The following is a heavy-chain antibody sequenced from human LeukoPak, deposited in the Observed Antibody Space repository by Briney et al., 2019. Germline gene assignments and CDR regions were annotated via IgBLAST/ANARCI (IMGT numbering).Heavy chain of an antibody. V-gene: IGHV3-30*18. CDR1: EFTFSSYG. D-gene: IGHD2-15*01. Sequence: GGSLRLSCAAAEFTFSSYGMHWVRQAPGKGPEWVAVISYDGSNKYYADSVKGRFTISRDNSKNTLYLQMNSLRAEDTAVYYCAKDQRGVGTGDAFDIWGQGTMVTVSS. J-gene: IGHJ3*02. CDR3: AKDQRGVGTGDAFDI. CDR2: ISYDGSNK.